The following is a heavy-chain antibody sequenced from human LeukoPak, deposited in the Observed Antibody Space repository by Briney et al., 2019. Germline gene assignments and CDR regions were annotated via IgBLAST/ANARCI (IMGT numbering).Heavy chain of an antibody. J-gene: IGHJ4*02. Sequence: SETLSLTCTVSGGSISSNNYYWGWLRQPPGKGLEWIGTIYNSGSTSYNPSLKSRVTISVDTSKNQFSLKLSSVTAADTAVYYCARTSGYDYSYFDYWGQGTLVTVSS. CDR3: ARTSGYDYSYFDY. CDR1: GGSISSNNYY. D-gene: IGHD5-12*01. CDR2: IYNSGST. V-gene: IGHV4-39*01.